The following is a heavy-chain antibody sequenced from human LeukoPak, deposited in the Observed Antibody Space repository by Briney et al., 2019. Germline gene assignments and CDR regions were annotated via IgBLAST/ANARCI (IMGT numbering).Heavy chain of an antibody. Sequence: PGGSLRLSCAASGFTFSRYNMNWVRQAPGKGLEWVSSISSGSSYIYYADSVKGRFTISRDNAKNSLYLQMNSLRAEDTAVYSCARLGGAFYFYYYMDVWGKGTTVTISS. J-gene: IGHJ6*03. CDR3: ARLGGAFYFYYYMDV. V-gene: IGHV3-21*01. CDR1: GFTFSRYN. CDR2: ISSGSSYI. D-gene: IGHD2-15*01.